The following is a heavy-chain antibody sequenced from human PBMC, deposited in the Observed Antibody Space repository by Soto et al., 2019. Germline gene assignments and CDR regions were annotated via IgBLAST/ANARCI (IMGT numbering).Heavy chain of an antibody. D-gene: IGHD2-2*01. CDR1: GFTFSTYV. CDR2: ISGSGGST. Sequence: PGGSLRLSCAASGFTFSTYVMSWVRQAPGKGLEWVSTISGSGGSTFYAESVKGRFTISRDNSKNTLYLQMNSLRAEDTAVYYCAKGRYCSGTSCYWRGFFWGQGTLVTVSS. J-gene: IGHJ4*02. V-gene: IGHV3-23*01. CDR3: AKGRYCSGTSCYWRGFF.